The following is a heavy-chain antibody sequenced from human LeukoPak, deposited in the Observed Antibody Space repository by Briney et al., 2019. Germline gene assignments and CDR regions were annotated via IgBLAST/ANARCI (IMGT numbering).Heavy chain of an antibody. J-gene: IGHJ4*02. D-gene: IGHD5-24*01. CDR3: ARAASVRERWLQSSCDY. CDR1: GGTFSSYA. V-gene: IGHV1-69*13. CDR2: IIPVFGTA. Sequence: ASVKVSCKASGGTFSSYAISWVRQAPGQGLEWMGGIIPVFGTANYAQKFQGRVTITADESTSTAYMELSSLRSKDTAVYYCARAASVRERWLQSSCDYWGQGTLVTVSS.